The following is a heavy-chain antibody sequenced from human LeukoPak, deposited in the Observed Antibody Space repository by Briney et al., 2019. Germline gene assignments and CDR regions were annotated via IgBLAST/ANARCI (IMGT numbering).Heavy chain of an antibody. V-gene: IGHV4-39*01. CDR2: IYYSGST. J-gene: IGHJ4*02. CDR3: ARQWTTVTDY. Sequence: PSETLSLTCTVSGGSISSSSYHWGWIRQPPGKGLEWIGSIYYSGSTYYNPSLKSRVTISVDTSKNQFSLKLSSVTAADTAVYYCARQWTTVTDYWGQGTLVTVSS. D-gene: IGHD4-11*01. CDR1: GGSISSSSYH.